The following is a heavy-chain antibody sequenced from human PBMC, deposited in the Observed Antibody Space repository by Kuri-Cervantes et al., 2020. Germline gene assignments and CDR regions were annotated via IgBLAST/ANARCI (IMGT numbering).Heavy chain of an antibody. V-gene: IGHV1-45*02. J-gene: IGHJ5*02. D-gene: IGHD6-13*01. CDR2: ITPFNGNT. CDR1: GYTFTYRY. CDR3: ARQVSSWYWFDP. Sequence: SVKVSCKASGYTFTYRYLHWVRQAPGQALEWMGWITPFNGNTNYAQKFQDRVTITRDRSMSTAYMELSSLRFEDTAVYYCARQVSSWYWFDPWGQGTLVTVSS.